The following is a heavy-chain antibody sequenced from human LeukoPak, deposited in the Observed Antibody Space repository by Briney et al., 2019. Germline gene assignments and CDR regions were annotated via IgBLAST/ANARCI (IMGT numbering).Heavy chain of an antibody. Sequence: SVKVSCKASGYTFTSYGISWVRQAPGQGLEWMGGIIPIFGTANYAQKFQGRVTITADESTSTAYMELSSLRSEDTAVYYCAREGVTMVRGERVTPNDAFDIWGQGTMVTVSS. V-gene: IGHV1-69*13. CDR2: IIPIFGTA. CDR1: GYTFTSYG. D-gene: IGHD3-10*01. CDR3: AREGVTMVRGERVTPNDAFDI. J-gene: IGHJ3*02.